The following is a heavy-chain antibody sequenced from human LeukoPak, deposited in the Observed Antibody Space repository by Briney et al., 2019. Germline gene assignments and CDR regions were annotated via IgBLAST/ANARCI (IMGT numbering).Heavy chain of an antibody. V-gene: IGHV3-15*01. D-gene: IGHD5-24*01. CDR1: GFSFSNAW. CDR2: IKRKSDGGAT. J-gene: IGHJ4*02. CDR3: STLTWLQLFLEH. Sequence: GGSLRLSCAASGFSFSNAWMTWVRQAPGKGLEWVGRIKRKSDGGATDYAAPMRGRFTISRDDSKNTLYLQMNSLKTEDTAIYYCSTLTWLQLFLEHWGQGALVTVSS.